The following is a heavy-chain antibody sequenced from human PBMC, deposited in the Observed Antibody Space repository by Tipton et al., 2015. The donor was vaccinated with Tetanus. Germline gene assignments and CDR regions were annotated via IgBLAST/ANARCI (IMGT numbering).Heavy chain of an antibody. Sequence: VQLVQSGGGLVKPGGSLRLSCEASGFAFSDYYMAWIRQAPGKGLEWVANIKQDGTDYRYVDSVKGRFTISRDNAKNSLYLQMNSLSADDTAVYYCGKQNGGRWVVDHWGQGTLVTVSS. CDR3: GKQNGGRWVVDH. D-gene: IGHD4-23*01. J-gene: IGHJ4*02. CDR1: GFAFSDYY. CDR2: IKQDGTDY. V-gene: IGHV3-7*03.